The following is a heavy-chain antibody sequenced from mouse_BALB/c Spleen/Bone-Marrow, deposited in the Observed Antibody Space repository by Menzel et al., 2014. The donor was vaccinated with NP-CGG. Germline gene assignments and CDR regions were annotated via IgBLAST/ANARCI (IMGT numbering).Heavy chain of an antibody. J-gene: IGHJ1*01. D-gene: IGHD1-1*01. Sequence: EVKVVESGGGLVQPGGSLKLSCAASGFDFSRYWMSWVRQAPGKGLEWIGEINPESSTINYTPSLKDKFIISRDNAKNTLYLQMSKVRSGDTALYYCARLNYYGNLFVWGAGTTVTVSS. CDR3: ARLNYYGNLFV. CDR2: INPESSTI. V-gene: IGHV4-1*02. CDR1: GFDFSRYW.